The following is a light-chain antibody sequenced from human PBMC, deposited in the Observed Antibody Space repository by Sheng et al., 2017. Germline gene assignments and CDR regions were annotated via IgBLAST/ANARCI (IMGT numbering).Light chain of an antibody. CDR3: QQRSNWPIT. J-gene: IGKJ5*01. V-gene: IGKV3-11*01. CDR2: DAS. Sequence: LVLTQSPATLSLSPGERVTFSCRASQSISRYLAWYQHKPGQAPRLLIYDASSRATGIPARFSGSGSGTDFTLTISSLEPEDFAVYYCQQRSNWPITFGLGTRLEI. CDR1: QSISRY.